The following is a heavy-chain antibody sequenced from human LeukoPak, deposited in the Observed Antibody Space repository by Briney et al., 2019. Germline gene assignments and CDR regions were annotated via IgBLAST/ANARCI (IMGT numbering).Heavy chain of an antibody. CDR1: GFTFSSYG. V-gene: IGHV3-33*06. CDR2: IWYDGSNE. Sequence: SGGSLRLSCAASGFTFSSYGMHWVRQAPGKGLEWVAVIWYDGSNEYYADSVKGRFTISRDNSKNTLYLQMNSLRAEDTAVYYCAKGQDSSGYLDYWGQGTLVTVSS. J-gene: IGHJ4*02. CDR3: AKGQDSSGYLDY. D-gene: IGHD3-22*01.